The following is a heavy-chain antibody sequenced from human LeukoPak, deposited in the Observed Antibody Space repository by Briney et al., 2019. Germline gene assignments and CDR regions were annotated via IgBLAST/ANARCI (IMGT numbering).Heavy chain of an antibody. V-gene: IGHV4-59*01. CDR2: ISYSGST. CDR1: GASISSYY. Sequence: SETLSLTCTVSGASISSYYWNWIRKPPGKGLEWIGSISYSGSTNYNPSLESRVTISVDTSKNQISLKLSSVTAADTAVYYCARDRVVAATGNWFDPWGQGTLVTVSS. J-gene: IGHJ5*02. CDR3: ARDRVVAATGNWFDP. D-gene: IGHD2-15*01.